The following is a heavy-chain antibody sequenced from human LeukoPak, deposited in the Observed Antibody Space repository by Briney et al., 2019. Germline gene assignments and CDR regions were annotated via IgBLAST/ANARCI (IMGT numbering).Heavy chain of an antibody. V-gene: IGHV5-51*01. CDR1: GYSFPNYW. CDR2: IYPADSDT. D-gene: IGHD3-22*01. Sequence: GESLKISCEGSGYSFPNYWIGWVRQMPGKGLEWMAIIYPADSDTGYSPSFQGQVTISADKSISTAYLQWSSLKASDTAIYYCARWSSDSRGYYYFLEFWGQGTLVTVSS. J-gene: IGHJ4*02. CDR3: ARWSSDSRGYYYFLEF.